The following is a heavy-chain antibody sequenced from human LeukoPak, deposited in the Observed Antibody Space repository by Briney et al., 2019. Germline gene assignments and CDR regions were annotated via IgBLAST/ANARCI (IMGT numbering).Heavy chain of an antibody. Sequence: SETLSLTCTVSGGSISSYYWGWIRQPPGKGLEWIGYIYYSGSTNYNPSLKSRVTISVDTSKNQFSLKLSSVTAADTAVYYCARALHESPPWDYWGQGTLVTVSS. CDR3: ARALHESPPWDY. CDR2: IYYSGST. J-gene: IGHJ4*02. V-gene: IGHV4-59*01. CDR1: GGSISSYY.